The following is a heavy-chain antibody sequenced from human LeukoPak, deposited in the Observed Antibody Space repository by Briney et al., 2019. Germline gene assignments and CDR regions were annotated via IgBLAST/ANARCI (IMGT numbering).Heavy chain of an antibody. CDR3: ARDFPRDSSSWYPTLLYYYYGMDV. Sequence: GRSLRLSCAASGYTFSSYAMHWVRQAPGKGLEWVAVISYDGSNKYYADSVKGRFTISRDNSKNTLYLQMNSLRAEDTAVYYCARDFPRDSSSWYPTLLYYYYGMDVWGQGTTVTVSS. D-gene: IGHD6-13*01. J-gene: IGHJ6*02. CDR2: ISYDGSNK. V-gene: IGHV3-30-3*01. CDR1: GYTFSSYA.